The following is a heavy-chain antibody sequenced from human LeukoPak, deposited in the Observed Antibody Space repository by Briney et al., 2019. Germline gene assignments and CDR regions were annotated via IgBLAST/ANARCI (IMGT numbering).Heavy chain of an antibody. V-gene: IGHV1-8*01. CDR2: VNPNSGNT. J-gene: IGHJ6*04. D-gene: IGHD6-13*01. Sequence: GASVKVSCKASGYTFTSYDINWVRQATGQGLEWMGWVNPNSGNTGYAQKFQGRVTITRNTSISTAYMELSSLRSEDTAVYYCATVGYSSSWSSPPTRDVWGKGTTVTVSS. CDR3: ATVGYSSSWSSPPTRDV. CDR1: GYTFTSYD.